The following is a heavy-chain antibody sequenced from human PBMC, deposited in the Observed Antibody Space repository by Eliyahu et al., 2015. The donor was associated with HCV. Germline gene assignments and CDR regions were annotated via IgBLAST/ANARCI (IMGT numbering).Heavy chain of an antibody. Sequence: EVQLVESGGGLVQPGGSXXLSCAASGXNIGSYXMNWVRQAPGKGLEWVANIKQDGSEKNYVDSLRGRFTISRDNAMDSVYLQMKSLRADDTAVYYCVAGTGWLPDFWGQGTLVTVSS. CDR2: IKQDGSEK. D-gene: IGHD3-9*01. CDR1: GXNIGSYX. J-gene: IGHJ4*02. CDR3: VAGTGWLPDF. V-gene: IGHV3-7*01.